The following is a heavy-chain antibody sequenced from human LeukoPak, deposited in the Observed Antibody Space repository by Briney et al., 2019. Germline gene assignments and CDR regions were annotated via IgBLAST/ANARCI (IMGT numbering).Heavy chain of an antibody. V-gene: IGHV3-74*01. CDR2: INSDGSST. J-gene: IGHJ5*02. CDR1: GFTFSSYW. Sequence: PGGSLRLSCAASGFTFSSYWMHWVRQAPGKGLVWVSRINSDGSSTSYADSVKGRFTISRDNSKNTLYLQVNSLRAEDTAIYYLSEDDRMIMFSSWGQGTLVTVSS. CDR3: SEDDRMIMFSS. D-gene: IGHD3-16*01.